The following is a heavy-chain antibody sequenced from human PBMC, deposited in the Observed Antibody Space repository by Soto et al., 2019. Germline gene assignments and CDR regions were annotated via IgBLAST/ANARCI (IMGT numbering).Heavy chain of an antibody. Sequence: QVQLVQSGGEVKRPGASVKDSCKTSGYTFSNYGITWVRQAPGQPLEWLGWISLYSDGTNYAQKFQGRVPMTTDTSTTTAYMELRSLRSDDTAVYYCARVVPGAEAWFGPWGQGTLVTVSS. CDR3: ARVVPGAEAWFGP. D-gene: IGHD2-2*01. V-gene: IGHV1-18*01. CDR2: ISLYSDGT. CDR1: GYTFSNYG. J-gene: IGHJ5*02.